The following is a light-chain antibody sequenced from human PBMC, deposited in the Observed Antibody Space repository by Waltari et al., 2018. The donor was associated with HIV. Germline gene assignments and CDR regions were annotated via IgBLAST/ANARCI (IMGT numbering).Light chain of an antibody. Sequence: NSVLTPPHPVSVSPGKAVTICCTRIRGSIASKYVQLYHLLPASAATTAHYEHGERPPGVPVRFSGSVDSSSNSASLTISGLRAEDEADYYCQTYDRGRLVYGGGTKLTVL. CDR1: RGSIASKY. V-gene: IGLV6-57*03. CDR3: QTYDRGRLV. CDR2: EHG. J-gene: IGLJ3*02.